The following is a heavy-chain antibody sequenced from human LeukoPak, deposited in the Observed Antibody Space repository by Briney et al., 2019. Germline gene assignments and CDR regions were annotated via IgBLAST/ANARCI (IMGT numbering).Heavy chain of an antibody. J-gene: IGHJ4*02. V-gene: IGHV3-7*01. CDR1: GFTFSSYW. Sequence: GGSLRLSCAASGFTFSSYWMSWVRQAPGKGLEWVANIKQDGSEKYYVDSVKGRFTISRDNAKNSLYLQMNSLRAEDTAVYYCSRLEGVVPAAILSVFNPYFDYWGQGTLVTVSS. CDR3: SRLEGVVPAAILSVFNPYFDY. CDR2: IKQDGSEK. D-gene: IGHD2-2*01.